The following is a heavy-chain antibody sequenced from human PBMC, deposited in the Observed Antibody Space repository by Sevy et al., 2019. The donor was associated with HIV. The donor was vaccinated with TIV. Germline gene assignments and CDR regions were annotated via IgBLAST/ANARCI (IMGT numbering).Heavy chain of an antibody. D-gene: IGHD6-6*01. J-gene: IGHJ6*02. Sequence: GGSLRLSCKASGFTFSTYGLHWVRQAPGKGLEWVAVILYDGSNKYYGDSVKGRFTISRDNSKNTLYLQMNSLRGEDTAVYYCARGLAALPGYYYGMDVWGQGTTVTVSS. V-gene: IGHV3-30*04. CDR1: GFTFSTYG. CDR2: ILYDGSNK. CDR3: ARGLAALPGYYYGMDV.